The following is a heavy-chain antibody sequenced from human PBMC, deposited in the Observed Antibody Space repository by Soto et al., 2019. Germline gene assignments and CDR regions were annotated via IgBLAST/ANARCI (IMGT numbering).Heavy chain of an antibody. J-gene: IGHJ6*02. CDR2: ISGSGGST. CDR3: AKGLRRLLRTQYYYGLDV. CDR1: GFTFSPYA. V-gene: IGHV3-23*01. Sequence: GGFLRLSCAASGFTFSPYAMSWVRQAPGKGLEWVSSISGSGGSTHYADSVKGRFTVSRDNSKRALSLQMSSLREEDTATYYCAKGLRRLLRTQYYYGLDVWGRGTTVTVSS. D-gene: IGHD3-10*01.